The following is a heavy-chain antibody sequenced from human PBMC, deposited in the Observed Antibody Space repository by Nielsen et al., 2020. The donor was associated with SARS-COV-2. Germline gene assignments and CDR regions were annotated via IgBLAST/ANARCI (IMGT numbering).Heavy chain of an antibody. D-gene: IGHD6-13*01. CDR3: AKTDSSSWY. Sequence: GGSLRLSCAASGFTFDDYAMHWVRQAPGKGLEWVSGISWNSGSIGYADSVKGRFTISRDNAKNSLYLQMNSLRAEDTALYYCAKTDSSSWYWGQGTLVTVSS. CDR1: GFTFDDYA. V-gene: IGHV3-9*01. CDR2: ISWNSGSI. J-gene: IGHJ4*02.